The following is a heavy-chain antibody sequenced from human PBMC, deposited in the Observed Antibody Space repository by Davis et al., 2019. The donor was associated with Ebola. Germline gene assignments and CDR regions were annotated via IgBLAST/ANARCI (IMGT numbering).Heavy chain of an antibody. J-gene: IGHJ4*02. D-gene: IGHD4-17*01. CDR3: TRGNDYAKSGVD. CDR2: VHPSGST. V-gene: IGHV4-34*01. CDR1: GGSFSNYY. Sequence: SETLSLTCAVYGGSFSNYYWTWIRQPPGKGLEWIGEVHPSGSTNYNPSLTSRVTISVDTSKSQFSLKLRSVTDADTAMYVCTRGNDYAKSGVDWGQGILVTVSS.